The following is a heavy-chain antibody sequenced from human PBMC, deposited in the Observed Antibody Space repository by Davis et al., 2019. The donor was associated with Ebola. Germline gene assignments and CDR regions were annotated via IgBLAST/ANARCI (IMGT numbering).Heavy chain of an antibody. Sequence: SETLSLTCTVSGGSISSYYWSWIRQPPGKGLEWIGYIYYSGSTNYNPSLKSRVTISVDTSKNQFSLKLSSVTAADTAVYYCATSSGLRFLEWPIDYWGQGTLVTVSS. CDR3: ATSSGLRFLEWPIDY. CDR1: GGSISSYY. V-gene: IGHV4-59*08. J-gene: IGHJ4*02. CDR2: IYYSGST. D-gene: IGHD3-3*01.